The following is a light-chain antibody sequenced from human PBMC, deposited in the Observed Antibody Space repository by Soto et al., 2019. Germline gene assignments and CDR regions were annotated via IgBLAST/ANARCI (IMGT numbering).Light chain of an antibody. J-gene: IGKJ1*01. CDR3: QQYDASPRT. Sequence: EIVLTQSPGTLSLSPGERATLSCRASQSVSSSYLAWYQQKPGQGPRLVIYGASSRATGIPDRFSGSGSGTDFTLTISRLEPEDFAVYYCQQYDASPRTFGQGTKVHIK. CDR1: QSVSSSY. V-gene: IGKV3-20*01. CDR2: GAS.